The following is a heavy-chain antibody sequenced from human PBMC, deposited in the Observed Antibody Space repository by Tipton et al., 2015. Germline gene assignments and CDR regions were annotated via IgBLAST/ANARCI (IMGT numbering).Heavy chain of an antibody. V-gene: IGHV1-18*01. D-gene: IGHD6-13*01. CDR1: GYTFTSYG. CDR2: ISAYNGNT. Sequence: QSGPEVKKPGASVKVSCKASGYTFTSYGICWVRQAPGQGLEWMGWISAYNGNTNYAQKLQGRVTMTTDTSTSTAYMELRSLRSDDTAVYYCARDSEQQLVLESNWFDPWGQGTLVTVSS. CDR3: ARDSEQQLVLESNWFDP. J-gene: IGHJ5*02.